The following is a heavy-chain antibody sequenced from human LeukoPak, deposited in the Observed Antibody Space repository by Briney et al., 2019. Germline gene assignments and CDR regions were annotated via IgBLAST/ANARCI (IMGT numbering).Heavy chain of an antibody. J-gene: IGHJ6*03. CDR1: GFTFSSYS. Sequence: PGGSLRLSCAASGFTFSSYSMNWVRQAPGKGLEWVSYISGSSGTIYYADSVKGRLTISRDNAKNSLYLQMNRLRAEDTAVYYCARRSEFGVLYYMDVWGKGTTVTVSS. D-gene: IGHD3-16*01. V-gene: IGHV3-48*01. CDR2: ISGSSGTI. CDR3: ARRSEFGVLYYMDV.